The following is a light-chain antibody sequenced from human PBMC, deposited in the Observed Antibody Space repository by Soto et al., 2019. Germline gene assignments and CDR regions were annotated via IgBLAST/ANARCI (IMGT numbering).Light chain of an antibody. CDR3: QHYGDSRT. V-gene: IGKV3-20*01. CDR1: HSVDSTH. CDR2: GAS. J-gene: IGKJ1*01. Sequence: EIVLTQSPGTLSLSPGERATLSCRTSHSVDSTHLAWYQQKPGQAPRLLIYGASGRATGIPDRFGGSGSGTDFTLTISRLEPEDCAVYYCQHYGDSRTFGHGTKVEVK.